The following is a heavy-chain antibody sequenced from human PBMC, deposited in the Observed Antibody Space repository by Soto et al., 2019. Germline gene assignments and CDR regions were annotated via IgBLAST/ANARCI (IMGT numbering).Heavy chain of an antibody. J-gene: IGHJ4*02. D-gene: IGHD4-17*01. CDR3: AKANYGGNYFDY. V-gene: IGHV3-23*01. CDR2: ISGSGGST. CDR1: GFTFSSYV. Sequence: EVQLLESGGGLVQPGGSLRLSCAASGFTFSSYVMSWVRQAPGKGLEWVSAISGSGGSTYYADSVKGRFTISRDNSKNTLYLQMNSLRAEDTAVYYCAKANYGGNYFDYWGQGTLVTVSS.